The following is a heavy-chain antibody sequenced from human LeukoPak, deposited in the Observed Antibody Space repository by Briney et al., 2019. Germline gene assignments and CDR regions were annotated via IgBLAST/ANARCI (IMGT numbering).Heavy chain of an antibody. CDR3: ASLSEYYYDSSGSSGDY. V-gene: IGHV4-61*05. Sequence: PSETLSLTCTVSGGSISSSSYYWGWIRQPPGKGLEWIGYIYYSGSTNYNPSLKSRVTISVDTSKNQFSLKLSSVTAADTAVYYCASLSEYYYDSSGSSGDYWGQGTLVTVSS. D-gene: IGHD3-22*01. J-gene: IGHJ4*02. CDR1: GGSISSSSYY. CDR2: IYYSGST.